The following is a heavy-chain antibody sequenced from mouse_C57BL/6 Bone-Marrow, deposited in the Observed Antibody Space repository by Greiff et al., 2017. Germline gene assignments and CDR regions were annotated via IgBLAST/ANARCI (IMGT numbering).Heavy chain of an antibody. J-gene: IGHJ2*01. CDR1: GYTFTSYW. V-gene: IGHV1-69*01. Sequence: QVQLQQSGAELVMPGASVKLSCKASGYTFTSYWMHWVKQRPGQGLEWIGEIDPSDSYTNYNQKFKGKSTLTVDKSSSTAYMQLSSLTSEDSAVYYCAREVYYGSSYYFDYWGQGTTLTVSS. CDR2: IDPSDSYT. CDR3: AREVYYGSSYYFDY. D-gene: IGHD1-1*01.